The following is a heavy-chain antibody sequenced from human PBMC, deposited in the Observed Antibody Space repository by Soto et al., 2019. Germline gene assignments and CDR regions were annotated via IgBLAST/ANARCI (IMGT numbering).Heavy chain of an antibody. CDR2: IYWNDDK. V-gene: IGHV2-5*01. Sequence: QITLKESGPTLVKPTQTLTLTCTFSGFSLSTSGVGVGWIRQPPGKALEWLALIYWNDDKRYSPSLKSRLTITKDTSKNQVVLTMTNMDPVHTATYYCAHSPYYDFWSGYVAYYFDYWGQGTLVTVSS. CDR1: GFSLSTSGVG. D-gene: IGHD3-3*01. J-gene: IGHJ4*02. CDR3: AHSPYYDFWSGYVAYYFDY.